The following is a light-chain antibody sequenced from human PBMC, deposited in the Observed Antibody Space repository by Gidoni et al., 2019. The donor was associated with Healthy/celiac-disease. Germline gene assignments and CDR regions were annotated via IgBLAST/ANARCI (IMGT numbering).Light chain of an antibody. CDR3: SSYASSSPLV. V-gene: IGLV2-14*03. J-gene: IGLJ1*01. CDR2: DVS. Sequence: QSALTQPASVSGSPGQSITISCTGTSSDVGGYNYVSWYQQHPGKAPKLMIYDVSNRPSGVSYRFSGSKSGNTSSLTISGLQAEDEADYYCSSYASSSPLVFGTGTKVTVL. CDR1: SSDVGGYNY.